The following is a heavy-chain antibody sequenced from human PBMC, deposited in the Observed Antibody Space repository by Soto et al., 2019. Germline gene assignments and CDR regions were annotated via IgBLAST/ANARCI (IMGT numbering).Heavy chain of an antibody. CDR1: GYTFTSYG. CDR2: ISAYNGNT. Sequence: QVQLVQSGAEVKKPGASVKVSCKASGYTFTSYGISWVRQAPGQGLEWMGWISAYNGNTNYAQKLQGRVTMTTDTSTSTAYMELRSLRSDDTAVYYCARDRYYYDSSGYYLENAFDIWGQGTMVTVSS. CDR3: ARDRYYYDSSGYYLENAFDI. J-gene: IGHJ3*02. V-gene: IGHV1-18*01. D-gene: IGHD3-22*01.